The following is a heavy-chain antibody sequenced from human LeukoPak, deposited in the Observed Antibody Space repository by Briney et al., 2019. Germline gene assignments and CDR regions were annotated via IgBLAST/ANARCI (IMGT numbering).Heavy chain of an antibody. CDR1: GFTFSSYA. CDR3: AKDGPDYYYYMDV. Sequence: GGSLRLSCAGSGFTFSSYAMSWVRQATGKGLEWVSGISGSGGSTYYADSVKGRFTISRDNSKNTLYLQMNSVRAEDTAVYYCAKDGPDYYYYMDVWGKGTTVTVSS. V-gene: IGHV3-23*01. CDR2: ISGSGGST. J-gene: IGHJ6*03.